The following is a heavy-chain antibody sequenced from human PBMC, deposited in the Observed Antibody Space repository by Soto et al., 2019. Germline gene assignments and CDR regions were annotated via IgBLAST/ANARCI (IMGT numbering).Heavy chain of an antibody. Sequence: GGSLRLSCAASGFTFSSYWMHWVRQAPGKGLVWVSRINSDGSSTSYADSVKGRFTISRDNAKNTLYLQMNSLRAEDTAVYYCARDSVPFTADPYYHYYYGMDVWGQGTTVTVSS. J-gene: IGHJ6*02. CDR3: ARDSVPFTADPYYHYYYGMDV. D-gene: IGHD2-21*02. CDR2: INSDGSST. CDR1: GFTFSSYW. V-gene: IGHV3-74*01.